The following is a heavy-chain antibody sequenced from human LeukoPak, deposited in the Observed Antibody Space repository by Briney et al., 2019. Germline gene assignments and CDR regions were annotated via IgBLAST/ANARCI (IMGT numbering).Heavy chain of an antibody. CDR1: GGSISSGGYY. CDR3: ARGIWFGELLGPYYFDY. D-gene: IGHD3-10*01. J-gene: IGHJ4*02. CDR2: IYYSGST. V-gene: IGHV4-31*03. Sequence: KPSQTLSLTCTVSGGSISSGGYYWSWIRQHPGKGLEWIGYIYYSGSTYYNPSLKSRVTISVDTSKNQFSLKLSSVTAADTAVYYCARGIWFGELLGPYYFDYWGQGTLVTVSS.